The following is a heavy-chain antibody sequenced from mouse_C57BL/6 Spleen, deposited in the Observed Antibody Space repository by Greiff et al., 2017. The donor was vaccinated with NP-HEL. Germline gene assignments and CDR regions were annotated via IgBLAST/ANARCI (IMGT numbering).Heavy chain of an antibody. J-gene: IGHJ4*01. CDR2: IWSGGST. CDR1: GFSLTSYG. D-gene: IGHD1-1*01. Sequence: VQVVESGPGLVQPSQSLSITCTVSGFSLTSYGVHWVRQSPGKGLEWLGVIWSGGSTDYNAAFISRLSISKDNSKSQVFFKMNSLQADDTAIYYCAIPTTPVARYAMDYWGQGTSVTVSS. CDR3: AIPTTPVARYAMDY. V-gene: IGHV2-2*01.